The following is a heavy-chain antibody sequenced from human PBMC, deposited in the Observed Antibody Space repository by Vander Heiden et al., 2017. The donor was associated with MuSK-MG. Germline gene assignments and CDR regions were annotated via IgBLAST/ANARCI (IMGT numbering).Heavy chain of an antibody. CDR2: IRSKAYGGTT. Sequence: EVQLVESGGGLVQPGRSLRLSCTASGFTFGDYAMSWVRQAPGKGLEWVGFIRSKAYGGTTEYAASVKGRFTISRDDSKSIAYLQMNSLKTEDTAVYYCTSCRRVRGSYYDAFDIWGQGTMVTVSS. D-gene: IGHD1-26*01. J-gene: IGHJ3*02. CDR1: GFTFGDYA. V-gene: IGHV3-49*04. CDR3: TSCRRVRGSYYDAFDI.